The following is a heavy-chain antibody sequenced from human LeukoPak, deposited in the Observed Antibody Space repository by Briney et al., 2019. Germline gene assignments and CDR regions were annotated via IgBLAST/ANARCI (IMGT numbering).Heavy chain of an antibody. CDR3: TTCGGDCYFNY. CDR2: VKSKADGETT. CDR1: GFTFSNAW. Sequence: GGSLRLSCAASGFTFSNAWMNWVRQAPGKGLEWVGRVKSKADGETTSYAAPVKVRFTISRDDSRNTLYLQMNSLKTEDTALYYCTTCGGDCYFNYWGQGTLVTVSS. D-gene: IGHD2-21*02. J-gene: IGHJ4*02. V-gene: IGHV3-15*06.